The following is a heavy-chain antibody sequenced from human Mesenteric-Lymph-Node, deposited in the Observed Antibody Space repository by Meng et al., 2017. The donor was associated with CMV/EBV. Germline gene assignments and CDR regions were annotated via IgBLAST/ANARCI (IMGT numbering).Heavy chain of an antibody. J-gene: IGHJ4*02. CDR2: INSDGIGT. CDR3: AREIGETSPFDY. V-gene: IGHV3-74*01. D-gene: IGHD2-21*01. Sequence: GGSLRLSCADSGFTFSSNWLHWVRQAPGKGLGWVSRINSDGIGTNYADSVKGRFTISRDNAKNTLYLQMNSLRAEDTAVYYCAREIGETSPFDYWGQGTLVTVSS. CDR1: GFTFSSNW.